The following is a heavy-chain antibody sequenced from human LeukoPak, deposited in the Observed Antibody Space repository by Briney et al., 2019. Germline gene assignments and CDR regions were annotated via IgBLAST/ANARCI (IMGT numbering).Heavy chain of an antibody. D-gene: IGHD2-8*01. CDR3: ANVQSVKGVFEI. J-gene: IGHJ3*02. CDR1: GFTFTNFA. V-gene: IGHV3-23*01. Sequence: GGSLRLSCAASGFTFTNFAMSWVRQAPGKGLDWVSTISGGSENTYYADSVKGRFTISRDNSNNTLDLHMSSLTADDTAIYYCANVQSVKGVFEIWGQGTRVTVSS. CDR2: ISGGSENT.